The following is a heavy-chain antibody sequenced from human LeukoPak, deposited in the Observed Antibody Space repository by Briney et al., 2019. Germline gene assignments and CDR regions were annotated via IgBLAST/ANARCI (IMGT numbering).Heavy chain of an antibody. D-gene: IGHD2-2*01. J-gene: IGHJ4*02. Sequence: GASVKVSCKVSGYTLTELSMHWVRQAHGKGLEWMGGFDPEDGETIYAQKFQGRVTMTEDTSTDTAYMELSSLRSEDTAVYYCAGRDCSSTSCPFDYWGQGTLVTVSS. CDR3: AGRDCSSTSCPFDY. CDR1: GYTLTELS. CDR2: FDPEDGET. V-gene: IGHV1-24*01.